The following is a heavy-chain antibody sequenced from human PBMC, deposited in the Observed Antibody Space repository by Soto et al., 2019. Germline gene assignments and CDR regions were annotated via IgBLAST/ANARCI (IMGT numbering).Heavy chain of an antibody. CDR3: ARITAFFYYFDF. CDR1: GGSISSGGYY. J-gene: IGHJ4*02. V-gene: IGHV4-31*03. Sequence: QVQLQESGPGLVKPSQTLSLTCTVSGGSISSGGYYWSWIRQRPGKGLEWIGYIYYSGSTYYNTSLKSRVTISIDTSKNQFSLNLNSLTAADTAVYYCARITAFFYYFDFGGQGTLVTVSS. CDR2: IYYSGST.